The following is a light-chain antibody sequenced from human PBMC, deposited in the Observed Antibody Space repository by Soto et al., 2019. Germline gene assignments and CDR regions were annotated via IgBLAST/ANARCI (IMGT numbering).Light chain of an antibody. CDR2: GAS. CDR1: QSVSSN. Sequence: EIVMTQSPATLSVSPGERATLSCRASQSVSSNLAWYQQKPGQAPRLLIYGASTTATGIPARFSGSGSGTEFTLTISSLQSEDFAVYYCQQYNNWTPITFGQGTRLEIK. V-gene: IGKV3-15*01. J-gene: IGKJ5*01. CDR3: QQYNNWTPIT.